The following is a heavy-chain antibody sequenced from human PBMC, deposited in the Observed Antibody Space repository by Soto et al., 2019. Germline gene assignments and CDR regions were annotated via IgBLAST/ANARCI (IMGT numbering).Heavy chain of an antibody. V-gene: IGHV3-23*01. J-gene: IGHJ6*02. D-gene: IGHD6-13*01. Sequence: EVQLLESGGGLVQPGGSLRLSCAASGFTFSSYAMSWVRQAPGKGLEWVSVISGSGGSTYYADSVRGRFTISRDNSKNTLYLQMNSLRAEDTAVYDCAKDRDWSAAGPTKASGIDVWGQGTTVTVSS. CDR2: ISGSGGST. CDR3: AKDRDWSAAGPTKASGIDV. CDR1: GFTFSSYA.